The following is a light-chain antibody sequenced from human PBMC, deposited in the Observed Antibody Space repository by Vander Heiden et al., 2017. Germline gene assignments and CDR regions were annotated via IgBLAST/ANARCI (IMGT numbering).Light chain of an antibody. J-gene: IGKJ1*01. Sequence: AIRVTQPPSSLSASTGDRVTITCRASQGISSYLAWYQQKPGKAPKLLIYAASTLQSGVPSRFSGSGSGTDFTLTISCLQSEDFATYYCQQYYSCPWTFGQGTKLXIK. V-gene: IGKV1-8*01. CDR1: QGISSY. CDR2: AAS. CDR3: QQYYSCPWT.